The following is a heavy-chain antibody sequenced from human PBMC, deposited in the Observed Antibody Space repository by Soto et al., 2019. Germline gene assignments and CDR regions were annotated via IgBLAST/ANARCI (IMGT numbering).Heavy chain of an antibody. J-gene: IGHJ3*02. CDR1: GFTFSDYY. Sequence: ESGGGLVKPGGSLRLSCAASGFTFSDYYMSWIRQAPGKGLEWVSYISSSGSTIYYADSVKGRFTISRDNAKNSLYLQMNSLRAEDTAVYYCARGTGYCSGGSCYGDDAFDIWGQGTMVTVSS. CDR2: ISSSGSTI. V-gene: IGHV3-11*01. D-gene: IGHD2-15*01. CDR3: ARGTGYCSGGSCYGDDAFDI.